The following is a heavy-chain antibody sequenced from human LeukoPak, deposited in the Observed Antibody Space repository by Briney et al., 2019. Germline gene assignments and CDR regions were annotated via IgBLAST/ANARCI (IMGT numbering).Heavy chain of an antibody. V-gene: IGHV4-39*01. Sequence: PSETLSLTCTVSGGSISSSSYYWGWIRQPPGKGLEWIGSIYYSGSTYYNPSLKSRVTISVDTSKNQFSLKLASVTAADTAAYYCARGVSGFWLSFDFWGQGALVSVSS. J-gene: IGHJ4*02. CDR1: GGSISSSSYY. D-gene: IGHD3-10*01. CDR2: IYYSGST. CDR3: ARGVSGFWLSFDF.